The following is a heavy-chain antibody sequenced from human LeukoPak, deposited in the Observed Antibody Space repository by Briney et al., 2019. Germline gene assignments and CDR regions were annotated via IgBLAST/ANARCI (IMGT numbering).Heavy chain of an antibody. CDR2: INPSGGST. D-gene: IGHD6-13*01. Sequence: GASVKVSCKASGYIFTGYYMHWVRQAPGQGLEWMGIINPSGGSTSYAQKFQGRVTMTRDMSTSTVYMELSSLRSEDTAVYYCARAGRIAAAGTRGPFDYWGQGTLVTVSS. CDR1: GYIFTGYY. J-gene: IGHJ4*02. CDR3: ARAGRIAAAGTRGPFDY. V-gene: IGHV1-46*01.